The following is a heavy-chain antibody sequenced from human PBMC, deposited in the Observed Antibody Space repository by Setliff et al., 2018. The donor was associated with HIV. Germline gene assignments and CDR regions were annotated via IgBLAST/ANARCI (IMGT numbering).Heavy chain of an antibody. Sequence: PLETLSLTCTVSGGSISSSNYYWGWIRQPPGKGLEWIGSGSIFYSGSTYYSPSLKSRVTMSVDRSNKQFSLKLSSMTAADTAVYYCARGSGTMVRGNFDYWGQGTLVTVSS. V-gene: IGHV4-39*07. CDR3: ARGSGTMVRGNFDY. D-gene: IGHD3-10*01. J-gene: IGHJ4*02. CDR1: GGSISSSNYY. CDR2: IFYSGST.